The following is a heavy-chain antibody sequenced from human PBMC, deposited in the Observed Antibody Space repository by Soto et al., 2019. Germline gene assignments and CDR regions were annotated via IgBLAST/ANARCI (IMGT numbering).Heavy chain of an antibody. V-gene: IGHV3-48*01. CDR2: ISSGSSTI. J-gene: IGHJ3*01. CDR3: ARVGYCSSTSREGVLKF. Sequence: LRLSCAASGFTFSTYSMNWVRQAPGKGLEWVSYISSGSSTIYYADSVKGRFTISRDNAKNSLYLQMNSLRAEDTAVYYCARVGYCSSTSREGVLKFWGQGTMVTVSS. D-gene: IGHD2-2*01. CDR1: GFTFSTYS.